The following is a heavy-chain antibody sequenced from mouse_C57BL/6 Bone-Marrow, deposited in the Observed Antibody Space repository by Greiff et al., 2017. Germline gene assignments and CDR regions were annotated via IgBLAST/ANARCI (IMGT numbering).Heavy chain of an antibody. D-gene: IGHD2-4*01. J-gene: IGHJ2*01. CDR2: IYPRSGNT. CDR3: AREMITQYYFDY. Sequence: VQLQQSGAELARPGASVKLSCKASGYTFTSYGISWVKQRTGQGLEWIGDIYPRSGNTYYNEKFKGKATLTADKSSSTAYMELRSLTSEDSAVYFCAREMITQYYFDYWGQGTTLTVSS. CDR1: GYTFTSYG. V-gene: IGHV1-81*01.